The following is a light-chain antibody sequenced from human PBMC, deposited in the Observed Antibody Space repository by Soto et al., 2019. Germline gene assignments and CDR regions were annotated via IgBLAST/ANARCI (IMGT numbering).Light chain of an antibody. CDR1: SSNIGSNY. J-gene: IGLJ7*01. CDR3: AAWDDSLSAV. CDR2: RNN. V-gene: IGLV1-47*01. Sequence: QSVLTQPPSASGTPGQRVTISCSGSSSNIGSNYVYWYQQLPGTAPKLLIYRNNQRPSGVPDRFSGSKSGTSASLAISGLRSEDEADYYCAAWDDSLSAVFRGGTQLTVL.